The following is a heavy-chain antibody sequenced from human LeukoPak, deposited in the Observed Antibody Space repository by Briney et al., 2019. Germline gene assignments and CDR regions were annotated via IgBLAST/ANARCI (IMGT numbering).Heavy chain of an antibody. Sequence: PSETLSLTCAVYGGSFSGYYWSWIRQPPGKGLEWIGEINHSGSTNYNPSLKSRVTISVDTSKNQFSLKLSSVTAADTAVYYCARGPRFYGGNPRGYYYMDVWGKGTTVTVSS. CDR3: ARGPRFYGGNPRGYYYMDV. CDR2: INHSGST. D-gene: IGHD4-23*01. V-gene: IGHV4-34*01. J-gene: IGHJ6*03. CDR1: GGSFSGYY.